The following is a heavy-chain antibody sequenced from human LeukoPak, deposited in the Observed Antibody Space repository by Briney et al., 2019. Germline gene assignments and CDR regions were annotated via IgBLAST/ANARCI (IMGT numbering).Heavy chain of an antibody. D-gene: IGHD2-2*01. CDR1: GFTFSSYW. J-gene: IGHJ6*02. CDR3: AREIVVVPAAEIYYYYGMDV. V-gene: IGHV3-7*01. Sequence: GALRLSCAASGFTFSSYWMSWVRQAPGKGLEWVANIKQDGSEKYYVDSVKGRFTISRDNAKNSLYLQMNSLRAEDTAVYYCAREIVVVPAAEIYYYYGMDVWGQGTTVTVSS. CDR2: IKQDGSEK.